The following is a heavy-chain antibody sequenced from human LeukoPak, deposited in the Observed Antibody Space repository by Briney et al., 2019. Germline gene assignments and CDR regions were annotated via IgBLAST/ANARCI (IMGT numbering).Heavy chain of an antibody. V-gene: IGHV1-2*02. CDR1: GYTFSDYY. J-gene: IGHJ4*02. Sequence: GASVKVSCKGSGYTFSDYYIHWVRQAPGQGLEWMGWINPNSGGTKYAQKFQGRVTMTRDTSISTAYMELSRLRSDDTALYYCARARDSSKWYEVGSFDYWGQGTLVTVSS. CDR2: INPNSGGT. CDR3: ARARDSSKWYEVGSFDY. D-gene: IGHD6-13*01.